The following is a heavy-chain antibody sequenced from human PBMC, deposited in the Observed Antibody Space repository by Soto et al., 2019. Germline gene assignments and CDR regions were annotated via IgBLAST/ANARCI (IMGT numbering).Heavy chain of an antibody. V-gene: IGHV3-23*01. Sequence: GGSLRLSCAASGFTFSSYAMSWVRQAPGKGLEWVSAISGSGGSTYYADSVKGRFTISRDNSKNTLYLQMNSLRAEDTAVYYCAKGGDVLVTTVTMYYFDYWGQGTLVTVSS. CDR2: ISGSGGST. CDR3: AKGGDVLVTTVTMYYFDY. D-gene: IGHD4-17*01. J-gene: IGHJ4*02. CDR1: GFTFSSYA.